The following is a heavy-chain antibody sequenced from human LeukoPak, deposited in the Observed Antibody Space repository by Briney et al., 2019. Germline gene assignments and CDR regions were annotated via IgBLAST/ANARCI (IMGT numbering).Heavy chain of an antibody. Sequence: SETLSLTCSVSGGSVSSGSYYWSWIRQPPGKGLEWIGEINHRGSTNYNPSLKRRVTILKDTSKNQFSLKLRSVTVADTAVYCCARVKPVAGTLPHLLDYWGQGTLVTVSS. CDR1: GGSVSSGSYY. CDR3: ARVKPVAGTLPHLLDY. D-gene: IGHD6-19*01. J-gene: IGHJ4*02. CDR2: INHRGST. V-gene: IGHV4-61*01.